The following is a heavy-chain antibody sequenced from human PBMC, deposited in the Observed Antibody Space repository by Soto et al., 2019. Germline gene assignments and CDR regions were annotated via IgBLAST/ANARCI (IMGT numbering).Heavy chain of an antibody. D-gene: IGHD1-7*01. CDR1: AFTFSSYA. Sequence: GGSLRLSWSASAFTFSSYAMQWARQPPGKELEWVAVISYDGSNKYYADSVKGRFTISRDNSKNTLYLQMNSLRAGDTAVYYCARDSWDNWNYVGWYWFDPWRQGTLVTVCS. CDR2: ISYDGSNK. J-gene: IGHJ5*02. V-gene: IGHV3-30-3*01. CDR3: ARDSWDNWNYVGWYWFDP.